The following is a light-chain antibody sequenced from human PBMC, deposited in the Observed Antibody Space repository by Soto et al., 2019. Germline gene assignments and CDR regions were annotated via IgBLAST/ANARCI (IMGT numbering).Light chain of an antibody. Sequence: DIQMTQSPSSLSASVGDRVTITCRASQSISGYLNWYQKKSGQAPXLLMYAASSLQSGVPSRFSGRGSGTDVPLTISSLRPEDFATYYCQQTFSRPWTFGQGTRLEI. J-gene: IGKJ5*01. V-gene: IGKV1-39*01. CDR1: QSISGY. CDR2: AAS. CDR3: QQTFSRPWT.